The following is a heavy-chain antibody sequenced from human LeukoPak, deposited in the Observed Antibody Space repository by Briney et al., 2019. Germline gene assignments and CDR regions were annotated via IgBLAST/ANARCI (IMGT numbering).Heavy chain of an antibody. CDR1: GFTFNYYG. V-gene: IGHV3-7*01. J-gene: IGHJ4*02. D-gene: IGHD6-13*01. Sequence: GRSLRLSCAASGFTFNYYGVHWVRQAPGEGLEWVANIRQDGGAKNYVDSVKGRFTISRDNAKKSLYLQMNSLRAEDTAVYYCAPPPIAATGNWGQGTLVTVSS. CDR2: IRQDGGAK. CDR3: APPPIAATGN.